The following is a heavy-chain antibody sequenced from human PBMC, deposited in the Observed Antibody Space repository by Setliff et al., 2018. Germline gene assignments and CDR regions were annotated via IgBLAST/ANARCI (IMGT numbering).Heavy chain of an antibody. V-gene: IGHV5-51*01. CDR1: GYSFTNYW. D-gene: IGHD3-10*01. CDR2: IYPGDSDT. J-gene: IGHJ4*02. Sequence: GGSLKISCKGSGYSFTNYWIGWVRQMPGKGLEWMGIIYPGDSDTRYSPSFQGQVTISVDKSINTAYLQWSSLKASDSATYYCVRAGSSPLDYWGQGTLVTVSS. CDR3: VRAGSSPLDY.